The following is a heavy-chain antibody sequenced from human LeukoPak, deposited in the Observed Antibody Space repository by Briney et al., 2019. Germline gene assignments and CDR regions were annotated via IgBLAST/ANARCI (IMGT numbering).Heavy chain of an antibody. D-gene: IGHD3-9*01. CDR3: ATDRALRYFDTDAFDI. CDR1: GYTFTSYD. J-gene: IGHJ3*02. Sequence: GASVKVSCKASGYTFTSYDINWVRQATGQGLEWMGWMNPNSGNTGYAQKFQGRVTMTRNTSISTAYMELSSLRSEDTAVYYCATDRALRYFDTDAFDIWGQGTMVTVSS. V-gene: IGHV1-8*01. CDR2: MNPNSGNT.